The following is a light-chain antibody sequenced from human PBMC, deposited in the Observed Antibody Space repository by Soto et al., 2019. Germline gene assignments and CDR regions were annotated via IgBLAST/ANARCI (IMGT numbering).Light chain of an antibody. Sequence: QSVLTQPPSASSTPGQTVTISCSGSTSNIGTFYVYWYQHLPGTAPKLLIYLGDQRASGVSDRFCGSKSGTSASLAINGLRSDDEADYYCAAWDDNLNAYVFGSGTKLTVL. V-gene: IGLV1-47*02. CDR1: TSNIGTFY. J-gene: IGLJ1*01. CDR2: LGD. CDR3: AAWDDNLNAYV.